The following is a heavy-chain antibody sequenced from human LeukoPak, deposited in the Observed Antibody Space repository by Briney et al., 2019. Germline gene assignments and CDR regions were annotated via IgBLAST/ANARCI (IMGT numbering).Heavy chain of an antibody. J-gene: IGHJ3*02. CDR3: ARDWAWTTVGATLGI. CDR1: GYTFTAYF. V-gene: IGHV1-2*02. Sequence: ASVKVSCKASGYTFTAYFMHWVRQAPGQGLEWMGWINPNSGGTNYAQKLQGRVTMTRDTSISTAYMDLSRLRSNDTAIYYCARDWAWTTVGATLGIWGQGTMVTVSS. D-gene: IGHD1-26*01. CDR2: INPNSGGT.